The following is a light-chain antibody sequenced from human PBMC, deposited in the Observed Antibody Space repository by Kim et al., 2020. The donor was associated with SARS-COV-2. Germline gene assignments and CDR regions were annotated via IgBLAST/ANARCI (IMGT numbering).Light chain of an antibody. CDR3: KSRDRSDHVV. V-gene: IGLV3-19*01. CDR1: SLRNYY. J-gene: IGLJ2*01. CDR2: GKD. Sequence: VALGQTVRITCQGDSLRNYYASWYQQKPGQAPVLVIYGKDSRPSGIPERFSGSSSGDTASLTITAAQAEDEADYYCKSRDRSDHVVFGGGTQLTVL.